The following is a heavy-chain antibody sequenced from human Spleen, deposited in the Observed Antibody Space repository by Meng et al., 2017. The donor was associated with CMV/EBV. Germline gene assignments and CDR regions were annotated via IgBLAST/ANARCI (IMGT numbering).Heavy chain of an antibody. D-gene: IGHD3-10*01. CDR2: IYYNGYT. Sequence: SETLSLTCTVSGGSVSSGSYSWSWIRPPLGKGLEWIGYIYYNGYTNYNLSLKSRVTISLDTSKNQFSLKPSSVTAADTAVYYCATEVRYYYYGMDVWGQGTTVTVSS. CDR3: ATEVRYYYYGMDV. V-gene: IGHV4-61*01. J-gene: IGHJ6*02. CDR1: GGSVSSGSYS.